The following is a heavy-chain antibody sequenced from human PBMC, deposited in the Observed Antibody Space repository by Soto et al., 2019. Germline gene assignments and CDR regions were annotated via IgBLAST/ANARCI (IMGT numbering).Heavy chain of an antibody. Sequence: GGSLRLSCAASGFTFSSYAMSWVRQAPGKGLEWVSAISGSGGSTYYADSVKGRFTISRDNSKNTLYLQMNSLRAEDTAVYYCAKDRDITMIVVVGDGMDVWGQGTTVTVSS. CDR3: AKDRDITMIVVVGDGMDV. CDR2: ISGSGGST. V-gene: IGHV3-23*01. J-gene: IGHJ6*02. D-gene: IGHD3-22*01. CDR1: GFTFSSYA.